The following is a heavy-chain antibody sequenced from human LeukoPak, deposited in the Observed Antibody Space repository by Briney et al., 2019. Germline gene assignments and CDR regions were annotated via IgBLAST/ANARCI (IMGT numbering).Heavy chain of an antibody. CDR2: IRDDGSNK. D-gene: IGHD1-26*01. CDR3: AKLSWELLDFDY. V-gene: IGHV3-30*02. Sequence: GGSLRLSCAASGFTFSSYGMHWVRQAPGKGLEWVAFIRDDGSNKYYADSVKGRFTISRDNSKNTLYLQMNSLRAEDTAVYYCAKLSWELLDFDYWGQGTLVTVSS. J-gene: IGHJ4*02. CDR1: GFTFSSYG.